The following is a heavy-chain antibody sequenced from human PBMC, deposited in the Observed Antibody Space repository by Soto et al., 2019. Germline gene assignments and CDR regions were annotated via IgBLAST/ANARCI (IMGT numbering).Heavy chain of an antibody. D-gene: IGHD2-15*01. CDR2: IWYDGSNK. V-gene: IGHV3-33*01. Sequence: QVQLVESGGGVVQPGRSLRLSCAASGFTFSSYGMHWVRQAPGKGLEWVAVIWYDGSNKYYADSVKGRFTISRDNSKNTLYLQMNSLRAEDTAVYYCARFLKDIAATYYGMDVWGQGTTVTVSS. CDR1: GFTFSSYG. CDR3: ARFLKDIAATYYGMDV. J-gene: IGHJ6*02.